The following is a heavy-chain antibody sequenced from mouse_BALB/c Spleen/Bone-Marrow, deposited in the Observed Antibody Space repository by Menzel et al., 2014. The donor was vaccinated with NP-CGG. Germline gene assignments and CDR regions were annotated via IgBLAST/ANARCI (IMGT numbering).Heavy chain of an antibody. CDR3: ARADYYFDY. Sequence: EVQLQQSGPELVKSGASMKISCKASGFSFTGYTMNWVKQSHGKNLEWIGLINPYNGGTSYNLKFKGKATLTVDKSFSTAYMELLRLTSEDTAVYYYARADYYFDYWGQGTTLTVSS. V-gene: IGHV1-18*01. CDR2: INPYNGGT. J-gene: IGHJ2*01. CDR1: GFSFTGYT.